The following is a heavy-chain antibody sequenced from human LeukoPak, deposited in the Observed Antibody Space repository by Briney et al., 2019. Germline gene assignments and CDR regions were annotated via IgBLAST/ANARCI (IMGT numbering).Heavy chain of an antibody. J-gene: IGHJ4*02. CDR1: GGSISSSSYY. V-gene: IGHV4-39*01. CDR2: IYYSGST. Sequence: PSETLSLTCTVSGGSISSSSYYWGWIRQPPGKGLEWIGSIYYSGSTYYNPSLKSRVTISVDTSKNQFSLKLSSVTAADTAVYYCARTSGSYYIGQNFLYWGQGTLVTVSS. CDR3: ARTSGSYYIGQNFLY. D-gene: IGHD3-10*01.